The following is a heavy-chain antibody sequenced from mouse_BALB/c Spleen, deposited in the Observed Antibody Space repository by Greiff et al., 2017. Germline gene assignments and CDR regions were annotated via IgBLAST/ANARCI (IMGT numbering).Heavy chain of an antibody. V-gene: IGHV1S56*01. CDR2: IYPGNVNT. CDR1: GYTFTSYY. Sequence: QVQLKQSGPELVKPGASVRISCKASGYTFTSYYIHWVKQRPGQGLEWIGWIYPGNVNTKYNEKFKGKATLTADKSSSTAYMQLSSLTSEDSAVYFCARLRDYFDYWGQGTTLTVSS. CDR3: ARLRDYFDY. J-gene: IGHJ2*01.